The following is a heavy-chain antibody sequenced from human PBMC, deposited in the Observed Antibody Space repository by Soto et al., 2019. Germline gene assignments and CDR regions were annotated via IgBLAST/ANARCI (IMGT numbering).Heavy chain of an antibody. Sequence: EVQLVESGGGLVQPGGSLRLSCAASGFTFSSYWMHWVRQAPGKGLVWVSHINGDGSGTSYADSVKGRFTISRDNAKNTLYLQMNSLRAEDTAVYYCARAPWGAWNYYYGMDVWGQGTTVAVSS. D-gene: IGHD3-16*01. CDR1: GFTFSSYW. V-gene: IGHV3-74*01. J-gene: IGHJ6*02. CDR2: INGDGSGT. CDR3: ARAPWGAWNYYYGMDV.